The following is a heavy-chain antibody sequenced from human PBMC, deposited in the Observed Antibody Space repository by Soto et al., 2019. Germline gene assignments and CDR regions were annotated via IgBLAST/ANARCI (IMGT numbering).Heavy chain of an antibody. J-gene: IGHJ4*02. CDR2: IFPGDSDT. V-gene: IGHV5-51*01. CDR3: ATHYTGSENY. Sequence: PGESLKILCKGSGYTFTNFWIGWGRQMPGKGLEGMGIIFPGDSDTRYNPSLDGQFTISADKSTTTAYLQWSSLKALYTAMYYCATHYTGSENYWGQGTPVTVSS. CDR1: GYTFTNFW. D-gene: IGHD1-1*01.